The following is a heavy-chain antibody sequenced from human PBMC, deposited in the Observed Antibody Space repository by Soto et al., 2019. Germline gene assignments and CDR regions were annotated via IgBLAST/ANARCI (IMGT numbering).Heavy chain of an antibody. CDR1: GFTFSSYI. J-gene: IGHJ4*02. Sequence: GGSIRLSCAASGFTFSSYIMSWVRQAPGKGLEWVSVIFSGGNADYADSVKVRFIMSRDISKNTLYLQMNSLRAEDTAGYFCVKEFRGACDYWGQGTLVTVSS. CDR3: VKEFRGACDY. V-gene: IGHV3-53*01. CDR2: IFSGGNA. D-gene: IGHD3-10*01.